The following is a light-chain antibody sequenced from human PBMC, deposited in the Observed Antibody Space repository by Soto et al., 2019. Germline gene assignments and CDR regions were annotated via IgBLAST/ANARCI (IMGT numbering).Light chain of an antibody. CDR1: QSISNW. CDR3: QQYHSSSYT. V-gene: IGKV1-5*01. Sequence: DIQMTQSPSTLSASVGDRVTITCRASQSISNWLAWYQQKPGKAPKLLIYDASSLESGVPSRFSGSGSGTEFTLTISSLQPDDFATYYCQQYHSSSYTFGQGTKLEIK. CDR2: DAS. J-gene: IGKJ2*01.